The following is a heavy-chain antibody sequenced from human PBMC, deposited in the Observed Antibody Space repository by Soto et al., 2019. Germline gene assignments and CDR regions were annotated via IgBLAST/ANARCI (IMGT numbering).Heavy chain of an antibody. D-gene: IGHD1-26*01. CDR1: GFTLTSYP. J-gene: IGHJ4*02. V-gene: IGHV1-18*04. CDR2: VHPYEGTT. CDR3: AREYYSSTTWIDY. Sequence: SVKVSCKTSGFTLTSYPFSCVRQAPGQGLEWLAWVHPYEGTTKVAHQFRDRITLTTDASAATVFMELTRLTSDDTAVYFCAREYYSSTTWIDYWGQGTLVTVSS.